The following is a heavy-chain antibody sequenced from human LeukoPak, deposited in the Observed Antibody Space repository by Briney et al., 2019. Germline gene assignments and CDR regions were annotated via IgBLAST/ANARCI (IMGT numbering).Heavy chain of an antibody. CDR2: ISYDGSNK. J-gene: IGHJ4*02. Sequence: GRSLRLSCAASGFTFSSYGMHWVHQAPGKGLEWVAVISYDGSNKYYADSVKGRLTISRDNSKNTLYLQMNSLRAEDTAVYCCAKEKGSSSGCDYWGQGTLVTVSS. CDR3: AKEKGSSSGCDY. CDR1: GFTFSSYG. D-gene: IGHD6-25*01. V-gene: IGHV3-30*18.